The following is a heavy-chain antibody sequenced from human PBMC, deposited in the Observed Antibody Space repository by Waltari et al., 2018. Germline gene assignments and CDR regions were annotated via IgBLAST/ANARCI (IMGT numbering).Heavy chain of an antibody. CDR2: IYYSGST. V-gene: IGHV4-59*01. CDR1: GGSISSYY. D-gene: IGHD2-2*01. Sequence: QVQLQESGPGLVKPSETLSLTCTVSGGSISSYYWSWIRQPPGKGLGWIGYIYYSGSTNYNPSLKSRVTISVDTSKNQFSLKLSSVTAADTAVYYCARVPYCSSTSCYGLDVWGKGTTVTISS. CDR3: ARVPYCSSTSCYGLDV. J-gene: IGHJ6*04.